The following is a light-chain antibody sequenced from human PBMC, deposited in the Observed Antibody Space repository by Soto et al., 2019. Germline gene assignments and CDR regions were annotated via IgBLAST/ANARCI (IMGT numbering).Light chain of an antibody. V-gene: IGKV3-20*01. CDR1: QSVGNNY. CDR2: DAS. CDR3: QKYNSAPWT. J-gene: IGKJ1*01. Sequence: EIVLTQSPGTLSLSPGERATLSCRASQSVGNNYLAWYQQKPGQAPRLLIYDASNRATGVPDRFSGSGSGTDFTLTISSLQPEDVATYYCQKYNSAPWTFGQGTKVEIK.